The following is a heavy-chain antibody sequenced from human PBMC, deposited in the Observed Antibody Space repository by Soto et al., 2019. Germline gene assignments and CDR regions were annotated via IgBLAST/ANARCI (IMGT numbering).Heavy chain of an antibody. CDR1: GGTFSSYT. Sequence: ASVKVSCKASGGTFSSYTISWVRQAPGQGLEWMGRIIPILGIANYAQKFQGRVTITADKSTSTAYMELSSLRSEDTAVYYCARGGIAGYYMDVWGKGTTVTVSS. J-gene: IGHJ6*03. CDR3: ARGGIAGYYMDV. V-gene: IGHV1-69*02. CDR2: IIPILGIA. D-gene: IGHD6-13*01.